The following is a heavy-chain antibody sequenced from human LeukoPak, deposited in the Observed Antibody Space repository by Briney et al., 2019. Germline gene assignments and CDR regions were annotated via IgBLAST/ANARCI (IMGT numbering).Heavy chain of an antibody. CDR3: ARDGSGVGSVY. V-gene: IGHV3-21*01. CDR2: ISSSSSYI. D-gene: IGHD3-10*01. CDR1: GFTFSTYS. J-gene: IGHJ4*02. Sequence: PGGSLRLSCAASGFTFSTYSMNWVRQAPGKGLEWVSSISSSSSYIYYADSVKGRFTISRDNAKNSLYLQMNSLRAEDTAVYYCARDGSGVGSVYGGQGTLVTVPS.